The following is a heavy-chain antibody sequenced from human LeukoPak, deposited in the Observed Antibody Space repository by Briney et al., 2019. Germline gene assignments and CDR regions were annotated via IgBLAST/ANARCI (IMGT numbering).Heavy chain of an antibody. CDR3: ARAQGAPADAFDI. J-gene: IGHJ3*02. CDR1: GGSISSGGYS. V-gene: IGHV4-30-2*01. CDR2: IYHSGST. Sequence: PSQTLSLTSAVSGGSISSGGYSWSWIRQPPGKGLEWIGYIYHSGSTYYNPSLKSRVTISVDRSKNQFSLKLSSVTAADTAVYYCARAQGAPADAFDIWGQGTMVTVSS.